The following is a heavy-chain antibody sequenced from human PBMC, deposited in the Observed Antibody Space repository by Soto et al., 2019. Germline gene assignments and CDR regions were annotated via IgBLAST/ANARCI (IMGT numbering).Heavy chain of an antibody. V-gene: IGHV3-30*18. CDR2: ISYDGSNT. CDR1: GFTFSSYG. CDR3: AKEGGLSGSYYISSSSYFDS. D-gene: IGHD1-26*01. J-gene: IGHJ4*02. Sequence: QVQLVESGGGVVQPGRSLRLSCVASGFTFSSYGMHWVRQAPGKGREWVAIISYDGSNTYYADSVKGRVTISRDNSKNTLYLQMNSLRAEDTSVYYCAKEGGLSGSYYISSSSYFDSWGQGTLVTVSS.